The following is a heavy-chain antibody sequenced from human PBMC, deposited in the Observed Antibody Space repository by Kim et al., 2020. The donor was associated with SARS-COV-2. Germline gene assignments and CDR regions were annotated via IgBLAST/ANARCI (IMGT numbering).Heavy chain of an antibody. Sequence: GGSLRLSCAASGFTFISYAINWVRQAPGKGLEWVSYISSSSGKIDYADSVKGRFTISRDNAKNSVYLQMNSLRDEDTAVYYCARDRSFGSTVYYYFDYWGQGALVTVSS. D-gene: IGHD2-8*01. CDR2: ISSSSGKI. V-gene: IGHV3-48*02. CDR3: ARDRSFGSTVYYYFDY. J-gene: IGHJ4*02. CDR1: GFTFISYA.